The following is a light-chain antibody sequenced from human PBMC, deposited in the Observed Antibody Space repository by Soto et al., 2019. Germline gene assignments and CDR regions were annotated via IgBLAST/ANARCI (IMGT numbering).Light chain of an antibody. J-gene: IGKJ1*01. V-gene: IGKV2-28*01. Sequence: DIVMTQSPLSLPVTPGEPASVSCRFSQSLLHSNGYNYLNWYLQKPGQSPQVLIYLSSNRASGVTYRVSGRVSGTNLTLKISRVKAEDVGLYYCMQALQTPWTFGQGTKVEIK. CDR1: QSLLHSNGYNY. CDR3: MQALQTPWT. CDR2: LSS.